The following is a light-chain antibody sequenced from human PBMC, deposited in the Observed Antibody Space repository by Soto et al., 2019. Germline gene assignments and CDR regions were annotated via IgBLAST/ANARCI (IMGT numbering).Light chain of an antibody. CDR3: QQYESYSPLT. CDR1: RSIRSW. V-gene: IGKV1-5*01. J-gene: IGKJ4*01. Sequence: DIQMTQSPSILSASVGDRVTITCRASRSIRSWLAWYQQKPGKAPKLLIYDAYSLESGVPSRFSGRRSGTEFTLTIAGLQPEDFATYYCQQYESYSPLTFGGGTK. CDR2: DAY.